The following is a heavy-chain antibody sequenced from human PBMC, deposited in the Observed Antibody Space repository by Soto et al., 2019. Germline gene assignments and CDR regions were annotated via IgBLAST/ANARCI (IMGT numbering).Heavy chain of an antibody. Sequence: VASVKVSCKTSEYTFTDNYIYWIRQAPGQGLEWMGWLNPNSGATDFAQKFQGRVTITRDTSASTAYMELSSLRSEDTAVYYCARTIEVRFLEWSRIYGMDVWGQGTTVTVSS. J-gene: IGHJ6*02. CDR3: ARTIEVRFLEWSRIYGMDV. D-gene: IGHD3-3*01. V-gene: IGHV1-2*02. CDR2: LNPNSGAT. CDR1: EYTFTDNY.